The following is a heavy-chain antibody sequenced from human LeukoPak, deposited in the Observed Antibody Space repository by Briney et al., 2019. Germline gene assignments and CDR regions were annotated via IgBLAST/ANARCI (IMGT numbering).Heavy chain of an antibody. Sequence: PGGSLRLSCAASGFTFSTYATSWVRQTPEGGLEWVSAISDTGGSTFYADSVKGRFCICRDNSKNTLYLQMNSLRAEDTAIYYCAKGLTNDYWGQGTLVTVSS. CDR3: AKGLTNDY. CDR2: ISDTGGST. D-gene: IGHD1/OR15-1a*01. J-gene: IGHJ4*02. V-gene: IGHV3-23*01. CDR1: GFTFSTYA.